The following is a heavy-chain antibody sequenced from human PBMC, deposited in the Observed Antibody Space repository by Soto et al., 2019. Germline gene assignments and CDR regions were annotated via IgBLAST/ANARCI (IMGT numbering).Heavy chain of an antibody. CDR3: ARETPYDIVPGYSKMYMDS. D-gene: IGHD3-9*01. Sequence: PGGSLRLSCAASGFSFGDFYMNWVRLAPGRGLEWVSFISSSSITTYYADSVRGRFTTSRDYAQKTLYLHMNNLRADDTAVYFCARETPYDIVPGYSKMYMDSWGPGTQVTV. CDR1: GFSFGDFY. J-gene: IGHJ4*02. V-gene: IGHV3-11*01. CDR2: ISSSSITT.